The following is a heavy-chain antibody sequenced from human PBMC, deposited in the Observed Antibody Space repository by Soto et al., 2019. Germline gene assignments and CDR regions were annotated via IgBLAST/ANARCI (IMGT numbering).Heavy chain of an antibody. CDR1: GDSISTDY. V-gene: IGHV4-59*12. J-gene: IGHJ5*02. CDR3: AREPRA. CDR2: IYYSGST. Sequence: PSETLSLTCTVSGDSISTDYWSWIRQSPGKGLEWIGFIYYSGSTTYNPSLKSRVTISVDTTKNQFSLKLSSVTAADTAVYYCAREPRAWGQGTLVTVSS.